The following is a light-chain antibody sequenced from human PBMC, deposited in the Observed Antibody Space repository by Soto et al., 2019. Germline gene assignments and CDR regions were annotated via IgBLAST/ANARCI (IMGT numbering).Light chain of an antibody. CDR2: SNN. Sequence: QSVLTQSPSASGTPGHRVTISCSGGSSNIGSHTVNWYQHLPGTAPKLLIYSNNQRPSGVPDRFSGSVSGTSASLAISGLQSEDEADYYCAAWHDSLNGPVFGGGTKVTVL. V-gene: IGLV1-44*01. CDR3: AAWHDSLNGPV. CDR1: SSNIGSHT. J-gene: IGLJ2*01.